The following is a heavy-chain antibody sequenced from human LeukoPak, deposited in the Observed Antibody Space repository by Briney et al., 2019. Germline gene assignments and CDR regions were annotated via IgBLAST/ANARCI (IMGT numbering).Heavy chain of an antibody. CDR2: INHSGST. V-gene: IGHV4-34*01. Sequence: PSETLSLTCAVYGGSFSGYYWSWIRQPPGKGLEWIGEINHSGSTNYNPSLKSRVTISVDTSKNQFSLKLSSVTAADTAVYYCARAGYSYGWSRGKPYDYWGQGTLVTVSS. J-gene: IGHJ4*02. D-gene: IGHD5-18*01. CDR1: GGSFSGYY. CDR3: ARAGYSYGWSRGKPYDY.